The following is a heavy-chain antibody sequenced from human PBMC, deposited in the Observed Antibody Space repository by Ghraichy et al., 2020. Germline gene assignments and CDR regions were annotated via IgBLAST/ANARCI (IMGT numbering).Heavy chain of an antibody. J-gene: IGHJ6*02. CDR3: ARGPANLITIFGVVTYGMDV. CDR1: GGSFSGYY. V-gene: IGHV4-34*01. Sequence: SETLSLTCAVYGGSFSGYYWSWIRQPPGKGLEWIGEINHSGSTNYNPSLKSRVTISVDTSKNQFSLKLSSVTAADTAVYYCARGPANLITIFGVVTYGMDVWGQGTTVTVSS. CDR2: INHSGST. D-gene: IGHD3-3*01.